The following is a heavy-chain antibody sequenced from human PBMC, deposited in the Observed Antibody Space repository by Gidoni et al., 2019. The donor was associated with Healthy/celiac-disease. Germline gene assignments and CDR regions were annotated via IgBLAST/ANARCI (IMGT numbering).Heavy chain of an antibody. V-gene: IGHV3-30*03. CDR2: ISYHSVNK. Sequence: LESGGDVGQPGTSLRLSCQASGFSFDSYSIHWVRLTPGKGLEWVAVISYHSVNKFYADSVTGRFTISRDNAKNTAYLDITGLRPDDTAKYFCARDVRHYSFYYGMDVWGLGTTVTVSS. CDR3: ARDVRHYSFYYGMDV. D-gene: IGHD2-15*01. CDR1: GFSFDSYS. J-gene: IGHJ6*02.